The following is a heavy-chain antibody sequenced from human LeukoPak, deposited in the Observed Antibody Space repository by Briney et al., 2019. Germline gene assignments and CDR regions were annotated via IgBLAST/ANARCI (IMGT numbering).Heavy chain of an antibody. CDR1: GFTFNSHA. D-gene: IGHD6-6*01. CDR2: ISGSDGST. J-gene: IGHJ5*02. V-gene: IGHV3-23*01. Sequence: PGGSLRLSCAASGFTFNSHAMNWVRQAPGKGLEWVSAISGSDGSTYYADSVKGRFTISRDNSKNTLYLQMNSLRAEATAVYHCAKGKGYSSSSSDHWGQGTLVTVSS. CDR3: AKGKGYSSSSSDH.